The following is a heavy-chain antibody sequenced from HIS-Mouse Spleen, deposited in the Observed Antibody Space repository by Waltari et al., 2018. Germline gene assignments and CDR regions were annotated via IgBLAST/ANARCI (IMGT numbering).Heavy chain of an antibody. Sequence: QVQLVQSGAEVKKPGASVQVSCTASGYTFPGYTIPLGRQAPGKGLEWMGWINPNSGGTNYAQKFQGRVTMTRDTSISTAYMELSRLRSDDTAVYYCARVGLGIAFDIWGQGTMVTVSS. CDR1: GYTFPGYT. D-gene: IGHD7-27*01. J-gene: IGHJ3*02. CDR2: INPNSGGT. V-gene: IGHV1-2*02. CDR3: ARVGLGIAFDI.